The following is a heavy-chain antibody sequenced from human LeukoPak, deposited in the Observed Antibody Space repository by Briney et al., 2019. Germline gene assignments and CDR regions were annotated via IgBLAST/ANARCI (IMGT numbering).Heavy chain of an antibody. CDR1: GFTFSLYS. J-gene: IGHJ4*02. Sequence: GGSLRLSCVASGFTFSLYSMNWVRQAPGKGLEWVSSISSSGSIIYYADSVKGRFTISRDDAKNSLYLQMSSLRAEDTAVYYCARDRSSTWHSDWGQGTLVTVSS. V-gene: IGHV3-21*01. CDR2: ISSSGSII. CDR3: ARDRSSTWHSD. D-gene: IGHD6-13*01.